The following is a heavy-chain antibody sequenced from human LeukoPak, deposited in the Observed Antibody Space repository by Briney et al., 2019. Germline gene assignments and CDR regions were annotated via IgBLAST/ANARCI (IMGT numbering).Heavy chain of an antibody. CDR2: IHPGDSDT. Sequence: GESLKISCKGSGYSFTSYWIGWVRQMPGKGLEWMGIIHPGDSDTRYSPSFQGQVTISADKSISPAYLQWSRLKASDPAIYSCAGAGTYYFFHKGGRGKGDTVPVFS. D-gene: IGHD6-19*01. J-gene: IGHJ6*03. CDR3: AGAGTYYFFHKGG. V-gene: IGHV5-51*01. CDR1: GYSFTSYW.